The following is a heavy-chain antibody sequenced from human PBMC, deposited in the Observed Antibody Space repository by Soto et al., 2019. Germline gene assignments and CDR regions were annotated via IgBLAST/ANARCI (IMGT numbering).Heavy chain of an antibody. Sequence: EVQLLESGGGLVQPGGSLRLSCAASGFTFSAYSMNWVRQAPGKGLEWLSYISGDRAYIYYADSVRGRFTISRDNAENSLYLQMDNLRDEDTAVYHCARQVYTVVTPIDFWGQGTLVTVSS. D-gene: IGHD2-21*02. CDR3: ARQVYTVVTPIDF. V-gene: IGHV3-48*02. CDR1: GFTFSAYS. CDR2: ISGDRAYI. J-gene: IGHJ4*02.